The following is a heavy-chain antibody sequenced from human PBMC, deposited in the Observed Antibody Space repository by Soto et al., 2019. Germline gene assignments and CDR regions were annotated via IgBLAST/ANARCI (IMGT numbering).Heavy chain of an antibody. D-gene: IGHD1-1*01. CDR3: AKDGTLGY. J-gene: IGHJ4*02. CDR2: ISYDGSNK. Sequence: QPWGSLRLSCAASGFTFSSYGMHWFRQAPGKGLEWVAVISYDGSNKYYADSVKGRFTISRDNSKNTLYLQMNSLRAEDTAVYYCAKDGTLGYWGQGTLVTVSS. V-gene: IGHV3-30*18. CDR1: GFTFSSYG.